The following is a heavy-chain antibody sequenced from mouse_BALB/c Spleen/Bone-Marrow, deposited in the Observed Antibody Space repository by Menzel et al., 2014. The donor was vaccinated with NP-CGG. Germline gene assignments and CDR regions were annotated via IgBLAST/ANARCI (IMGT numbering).Heavy chain of an antibody. Sequence: VQLQQSGTVLARPGASVKMSCKASGYTFTSFWMHWVKQRPGQGLEWIGAVYPGNNDTNYNQNFKGKAKLIAVTSTSTAYMEFSSLTNEDSAVYYCTRYFYGGRDWYFDVWGAGTTVTVSS. CDR2: VYPGNNDT. CDR1: GYTFTSFW. V-gene: IGHV1-5*01. J-gene: IGHJ1*01. D-gene: IGHD1-1*01. CDR3: TRYFYGGRDWYFDV.